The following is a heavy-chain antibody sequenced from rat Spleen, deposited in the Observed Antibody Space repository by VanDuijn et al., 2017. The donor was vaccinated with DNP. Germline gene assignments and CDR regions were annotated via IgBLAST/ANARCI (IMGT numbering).Heavy chain of an antibody. V-gene: IGHV5-22*01. CDR1: GFTFSNYY. J-gene: IGHJ3*01. D-gene: IGHD1-6*01. Sequence: EVQLVESGGGLVQPGRSLKLSCAASGFTFSNYYMAWVRQAPTKGLEWVASISYEGSSTYYGDSVKGRFTISRDNAKSTLYLQMDSLRSEDTASYYWARQRMYTTGWFAYWGQGTLVTVSS. CDR2: ISYEGSST. CDR3: ARQRMYTTGWFAY.